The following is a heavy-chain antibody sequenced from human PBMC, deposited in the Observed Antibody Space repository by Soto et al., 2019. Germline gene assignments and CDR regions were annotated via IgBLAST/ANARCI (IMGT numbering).Heavy chain of an antibody. CDR1: GFTFYTYW. V-gene: IGHV3-7*01. Sequence: EVQLVESGGGLVQPGGSLRLSCGASGFTFYTYWMNWVRQAPGMGLEWVANIKSDGSEKYYVDSVKGRFTISRDNTKNSMYLQMNSLRVEDTAMYHSMTDHGGSWGPGTLVTVSS. J-gene: IGHJ4*02. CDR3: MTDHGGS. CDR2: IKSDGSEK. D-gene: IGHD3-10*01.